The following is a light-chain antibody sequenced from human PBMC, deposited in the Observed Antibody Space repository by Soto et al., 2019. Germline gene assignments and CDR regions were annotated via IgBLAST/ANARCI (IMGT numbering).Light chain of an antibody. Sequence: DIQMTQSPSSLSASVGDRVTITCRASQDISSSLAWYQQKSGKAPKPLIYDASTLQSGVPSRFSGSGSGTEFSLTINSLKPEDFATYYCQKLNTFPLTFGQGTRLEIK. V-gene: IGKV1-9*01. CDR2: DAS. CDR1: QDISSS. CDR3: QKLNTFPLT. J-gene: IGKJ5*01.